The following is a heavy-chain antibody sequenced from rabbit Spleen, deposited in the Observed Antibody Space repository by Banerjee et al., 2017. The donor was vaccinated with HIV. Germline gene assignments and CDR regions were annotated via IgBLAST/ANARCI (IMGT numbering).Heavy chain of an antibody. D-gene: IGHD8-1*01. V-gene: IGHV1S40*01. Sequence: QSLEESGGDLVKPGASLTLTRTASGFSFSSSDYMCWVRQAPGKGLEWIGCIYTGSGSTYYASWAKGRFTISKTSSTTVTLQMTSLTAADTATYFCARDTGSSFSSYGMDLWGPGSLVTVS. CDR3: ARDTGSSFSSYGMDL. CDR2: IYTGSGST. J-gene: IGHJ6*01. CDR1: GFSFSSSDY.